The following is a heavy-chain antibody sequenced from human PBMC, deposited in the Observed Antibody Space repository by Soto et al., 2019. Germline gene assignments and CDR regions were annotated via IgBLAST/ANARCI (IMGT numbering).Heavy chain of an antibody. V-gene: IGHV1-46*01. Sequence: GASVKVSCKASGYSFTAFHMHWVRQAPGLGLQWMGIINPNLGHSNTAQRFQGRVAMTWDTSTNTVYMELSSLRSDDTAVYYCASAPYSTSSFFFDHWGQGTPVTVSS. CDR1: GYSFTAFH. J-gene: IGHJ4*02. CDR2: INPNLGHS. D-gene: IGHD6-6*01. CDR3: ASAPYSTSSFFFDH.